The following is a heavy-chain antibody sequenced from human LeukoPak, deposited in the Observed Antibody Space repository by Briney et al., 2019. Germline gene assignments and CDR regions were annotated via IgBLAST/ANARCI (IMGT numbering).Heavy chain of an antibody. CDR3: VLVPPPYTQHF. Sequence: SETLSLTCAVYGGSLSGHHWTWIRQSPGKRLEWIGEINYSGSTQYNPSLESRVTISVDTSKTQFSLKLSSVTAADTAVYYCVLVPPPYTQHFWGQGVLVTVSS. CDR1: GGSLSGHH. CDR2: INYSGST. J-gene: IGHJ4*02. V-gene: IGHV4-34*01. D-gene: IGHD3-16*01.